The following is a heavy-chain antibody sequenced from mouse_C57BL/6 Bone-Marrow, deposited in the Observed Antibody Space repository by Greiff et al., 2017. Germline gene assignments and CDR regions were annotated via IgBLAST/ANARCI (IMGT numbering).Heavy chain of an antibody. CDR1: GYTFTSYW. Sequence: QVQLQQPGAELVRPGTSVKLSCKASGYTFTSYWMHWVKQRPGPGLEWIGVIDPSDSYTNYNQKFKGKATLTVATSSSTAYMQLSSLTSEYSAVYYWGRGGFYYYCSGPYYYAMDYWGQGTSVTVSS. CDR2: IDPSDSYT. CDR3: GRGGFYYYCSGPYYYAMDY. D-gene: IGHD1-1*01. V-gene: IGHV1-59*01. J-gene: IGHJ4*01.